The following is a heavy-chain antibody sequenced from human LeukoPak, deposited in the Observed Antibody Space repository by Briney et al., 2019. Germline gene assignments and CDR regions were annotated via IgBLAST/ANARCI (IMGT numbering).Heavy chain of an antibody. CDR3: ARVAAAGILNYYYYMDV. V-gene: IGHV4-38-2*01. Sequence: SETLSLTCAVSGYSISSGYYWGWIRQPPGKGLEWIGRIYHSGSTYYNPSLKSRVTISVDTSKNQFSLKLSSVTAADTAVYYCARVAAAGILNYYYYMDVWGKGTTVTVSS. CDR1: GYSISSGYY. CDR2: IYHSGST. D-gene: IGHD6-13*01. J-gene: IGHJ6*03.